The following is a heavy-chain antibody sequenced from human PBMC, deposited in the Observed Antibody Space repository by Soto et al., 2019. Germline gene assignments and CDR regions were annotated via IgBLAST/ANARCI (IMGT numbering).Heavy chain of an antibody. J-gene: IGHJ5*02. CDR2: FDPEDGET. CDR1: GYTLTELS. CDR3: ATAWGYIAAAGTSRFDT. V-gene: IGHV1-24*01. D-gene: IGHD6-13*01. Sequence: ASVKVSCKVSGYTLTELSMHWVRQAPGKGLEWMGGFDPEDGETIYAQKFQGRVTMTEDTSTDTAYMELSSLRSEDTAVYYCATAWGYIAAAGTSRFDTWGQGTLVTVSS.